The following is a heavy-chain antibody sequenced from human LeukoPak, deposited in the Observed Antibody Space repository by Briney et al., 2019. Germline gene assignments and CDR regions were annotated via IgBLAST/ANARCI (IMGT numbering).Heavy chain of an antibody. CDR1: EFTFSSYA. CDR2: NSGGSS. CDR3: AKDLGSSGWYIDY. Sequence: SGGSLRLSCAASEFTFSSYAMSWVRQAPGKGLEWVSSNSGGSSYYADSVKGRFTISRDNSKNTLYLQMNSLRAEDTAVYYCAKDLGSSGWYIDYWGQGTLVTVSS. J-gene: IGHJ4*02. D-gene: IGHD6-19*01. V-gene: IGHV3-23*01.